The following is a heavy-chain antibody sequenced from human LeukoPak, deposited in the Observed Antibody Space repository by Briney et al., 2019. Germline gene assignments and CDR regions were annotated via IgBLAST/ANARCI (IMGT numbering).Heavy chain of an antibody. D-gene: IGHD2-8*02. CDR1: GYSFTSYW. J-gene: IGHJ4*02. V-gene: IGHV5-51*01. Sequence: MPGESLKISCKGSGYSFTSYWIGWVRQMPGKGLEWMGIIYPGDSDTRYSPSFQGQVSISADKSISTAYLQWSSLKASTTAIYSCARHGDSTGIDYWGQGTLVTVSS. CDR3: ARHGDSTGIDY. CDR2: IYPGDSDT.